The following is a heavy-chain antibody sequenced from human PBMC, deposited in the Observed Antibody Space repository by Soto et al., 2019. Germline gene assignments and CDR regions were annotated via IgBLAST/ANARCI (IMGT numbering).Heavy chain of an antibody. Sequence: CETLSLSCAASGFTFSSYCMSWVRQAPGKGLEWVANIYDNGSETFNVYSVKRRTTIFRNYAEHSLLVQISSLSGDDTAIYYCAKHRSFCTSSTCYFDFWGQGAMVTVSS. CDR3: AKHRSFCTSSTCYFDF. CDR1: GFTFSSYC. CDR2: IYDNGSET. V-gene: IGHV3-7*03. J-gene: IGHJ4*01. D-gene: IGHD2-2*01.